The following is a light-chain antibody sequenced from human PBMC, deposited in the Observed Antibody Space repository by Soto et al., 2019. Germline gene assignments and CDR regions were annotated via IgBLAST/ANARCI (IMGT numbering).Light chain of an antibody. CDR1: QSLLHTDGKTY. Sequence: EIVLTQTPLSLSVTPGQPASISCKTSQSLLHTDGKTYLNWYLQKPGQPPHLLIYEVFNRFSGVPDRFSGGGSGPDFTLIISRVEAEDVGVYYCMQTMQLPLTFGGGTKVEIK. CDR3: MQTMQLPLT. V-gene: IGKV2D-29*01. J-gene: IGKJ4*01. CDR2: EVF.